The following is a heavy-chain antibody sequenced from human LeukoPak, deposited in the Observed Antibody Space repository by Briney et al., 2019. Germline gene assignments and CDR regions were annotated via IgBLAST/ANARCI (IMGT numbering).Heavy chain of an antibody. D-gene: IGHD6-6*01. V-gene: IGHV3-48*02. CDR2: ISSSSSTI. CDR3: AREYSSSSGSVSDY. Sequence: GGSLRLSCAASGFTFSTYSLNWVRQAPGKGLEWVSYISSSSSTIYYADSVKGRFTISRDNAKNSLYLQMNSLRDEDTAVYYCAREYSSSSGSVSDYWGQGTLVTVSS. J-gene: IGHJ4*02. CDR1: GFTFSTYS.